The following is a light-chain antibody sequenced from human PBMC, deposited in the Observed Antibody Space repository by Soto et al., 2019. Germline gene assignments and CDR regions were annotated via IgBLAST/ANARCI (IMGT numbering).Light chain of an antibody. Sequence: DIVMTQSPLSLPVTPGEPASISCRSSQSLLHSNGYNYLDWYLQKPGQPPQLLIYLGSNRASGVPDRFSCSGSGTDFTLKINRVEAEDVGVYFCMQALQTPLTFGGGTKVEIK. CDR2: LGS. V-gene: IGKV2-28*01. J-gene: IGKJ4*01. CDR3: MQALQTPLT. CDR1: QSLLHSNGYNY.